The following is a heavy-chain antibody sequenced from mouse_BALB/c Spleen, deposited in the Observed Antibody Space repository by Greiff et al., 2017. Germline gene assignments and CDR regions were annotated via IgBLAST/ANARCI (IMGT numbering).Heavy chain of an antibody. CDR3: AGYRYDVGNFDY. V-gene: IGHV2-4-1*01. Sequence: VQGVESGPGLVQPSQSLSITCTVSGFSLTSYGVHWVRQSPGKGLEWLGVIWSGGSTDYNAAFISRLSISKDNSKSQVFFKMNSLQADDTAIYYCAGYRYDVGNFDYWGQGTTLTVSS. J-gene: IGHJ2*01. CDR2: IWSGGST. D-gene: IGHD2-14*01. CDR1: GFSLTSYG.